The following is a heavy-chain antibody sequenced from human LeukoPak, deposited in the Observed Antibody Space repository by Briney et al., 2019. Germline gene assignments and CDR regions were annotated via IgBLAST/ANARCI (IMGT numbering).Heavy chain of an antibody. D-gene: IGHD1-14*01. V-gene: IGHV3-23*01. Sequence: PGGSLRLSCAASGFTFSSYAMSWVRQAPGKGLEWVSAISGSGGSTYYADSVKGRFTISRDNSKNTLYLQMNSLRAEDTAVYYCAKVVISGHRTSDAFDIWGQGTMVTVSP. CDR3: AKVVISGHRTSDAFDI. CDR1: GFTFSSYA. J-gene: IGHJ3*02. CDR2: ISGSGGST.